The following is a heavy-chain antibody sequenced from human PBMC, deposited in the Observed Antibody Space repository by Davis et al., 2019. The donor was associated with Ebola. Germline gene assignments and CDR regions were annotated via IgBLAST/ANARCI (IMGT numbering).Heavy chain of an antibody. Sequence: ASVKVSCKASGYTFTSYYMHWVRQAPGQGLEWMGIINPSGGSTSYAQRFQGRVTMTRDTSTSTAYMELRSLRSDDTAVYYCTRDWGYGDFAHYWYFDLWGRGTLVTVSS. D-gene: IGHD4-17*01. J-gene: IGHJ2*01. V-gene: IGHV1-46*01. CDR2: INPSGGST. CDR1: GYTFTSYY. CDR3: TRDWGYGDFAHYWYFDL.